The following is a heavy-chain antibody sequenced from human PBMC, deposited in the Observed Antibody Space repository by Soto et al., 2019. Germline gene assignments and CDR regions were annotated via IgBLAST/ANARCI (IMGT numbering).Heavy chain of an antibody. CDR3: ARDLWGYCGTDCYPLDV. Sequence: QVQLQESGPGLVKPSETLSLTCTVSGGSISRYYWSWIRQPPGKGLEWIGYMYNTGSTVYNPSFTSRVTISVDTSKIQFSLKLNSVTAAATAVYYCARDLWGYCGTDCYPLDVWGQGTTVTVSS. D-gene: IGHD2-21*02. CDR1: GGSISRYY. J-gene: IGHJ6*02. V-gene: IGHV4-59*01. CDR2: MYNTGST.